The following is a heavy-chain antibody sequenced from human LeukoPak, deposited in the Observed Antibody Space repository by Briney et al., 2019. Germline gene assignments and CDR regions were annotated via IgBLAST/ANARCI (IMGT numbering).Heavy chain of an antibody. CDR1: GFTFSSYS. Sequence: GGSLRLSCAASGFTFSSYSMNWVRQAPGKGLEWVSSISSSSSYIYYADSVKGRFTISRDNAKNSLYLQMNSLRAEDTAVYYCATPSDSSVFYYGMDVWGQGTTVTVSS. CDR3: ATPSDSSVFYYGMDV. D-gene: IGHD6-25*01. V-gene: IGHV3-21*01. CDR2: ISSSSSYI. J-gene: IGHJ6*02.